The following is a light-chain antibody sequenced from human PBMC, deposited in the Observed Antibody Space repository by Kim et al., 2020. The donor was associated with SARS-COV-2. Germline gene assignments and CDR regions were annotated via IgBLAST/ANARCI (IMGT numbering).Light chain of an antibody. J-gene: IGKJ4*01. CDR3: HQRSDWPLT. CDR1: QSVTTY. V-gene: IGKV3-11*01. CDR2: DAS. Sequence: EIVLTQSPATLSLSPGERATLSCRASQSVTTYLAWYQQRPGQAPRLLIYDASNRASGIPARFSGSGYGTDFTLTISSLEPEDFAVYYCHQRSDWPLTFGGGTKVEIK.